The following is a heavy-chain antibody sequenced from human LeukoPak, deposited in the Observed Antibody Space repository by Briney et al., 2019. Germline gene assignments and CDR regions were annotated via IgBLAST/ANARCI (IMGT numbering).Heavy chain of an antibody. CDR2: IWSDGSNE. CDR3: AKDAQRGFDYSNSLEH. CDR1: RFTVSHYG. J-gene: IGHJ4*02. V-gene: IGHV3-33*06. Sequence: GGSLTLSCSASRFTVSHYGMQWVRQAPGKVLEWLVVIWSDGSNEYYADSVKGRLTISRDNFKNPVSLQMNSLSVEDTAVYYCAKDAQRGFDYSNSLEHWGRGSLVTVSS. D-gene: IGHD4-11*01.